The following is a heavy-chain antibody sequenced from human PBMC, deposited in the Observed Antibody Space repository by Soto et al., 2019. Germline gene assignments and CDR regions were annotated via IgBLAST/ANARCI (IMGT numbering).Heavy chain of an antibody. CDR1: GGSISSYY. Sequence: QVQLQESGPGLVKPSETLSLTCTVSGGSISSYYWSWIRQPPGKGLEWIGYIYYSGSTNYNPSLKSRVTISVDTSKNQFSLKLSSVTAADTAVYYCARDGGAGSSGFDPWGQGTLVTVSS. CDR2: IYYSGST. J-gene: IGHJ5*02. V-gene: IGHV4-59*01. D-gene: IGHD6-19*01. CDR3: ARDGGAGSSGFDP.